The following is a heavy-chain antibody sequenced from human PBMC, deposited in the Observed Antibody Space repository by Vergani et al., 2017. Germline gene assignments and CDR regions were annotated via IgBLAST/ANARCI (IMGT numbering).Heavy chain of an antibody. CDR1: GGTFSSYT. Sequence: QVQLVQSGAEVKKPGSSVKVSCKASGGTFSSYTISWVRQAPGQGLEWMGRIIPILGIANYAQKFQGRVTITADKSTSTAYVELSSLRSEDTAVYYCARGPESSSWHIDHRSGYYYYMDVWGKGTTVTVSS. CDR2: IIPILGIA. V-gene: IGHV1-69*02. J-gene: IGHJ6*03. D-gene: IGHD6-13*01. CDR3: ARGPESSSWHIDHRSGYYYYMDV.